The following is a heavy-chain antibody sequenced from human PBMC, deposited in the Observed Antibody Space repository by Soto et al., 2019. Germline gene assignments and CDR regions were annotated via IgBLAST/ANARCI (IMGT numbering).Heavy chain of an antibody. V-gene: IGHV4-59*01. D-gene: IGHD5-12*01. CDR2: IYYSGST. CDR3: ARDMRRVATITDDALDI. CDR1: GGSISSYY. J-gene: IGHJ3*02. Sequence: SETLSLTCTVSGGSISSYYWSWIRQPPGKGLEWIGYIYYSGSTNYNPSLKSRVTISVDTSKNQFSLKLSSVTAADTAVYYCARDMRRVATITDDALDIWCQGAMVTVSS.